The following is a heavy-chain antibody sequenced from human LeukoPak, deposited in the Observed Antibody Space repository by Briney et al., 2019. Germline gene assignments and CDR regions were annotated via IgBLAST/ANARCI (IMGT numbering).Heavy chain of an antibody. CDR1: GYNFINQW. D-gene: IGHD5-12*01. Sequence: GESLKISCKGSGYNFINQWIGWVRQMPGKGLEWMSIVFPSDSDTRYSPSFQGQVTISADKSISTAYLQWSSLKASDTAVYYCARVAGGYDAFDLWGQGTMVTVSS. CDR2: VFPSDSDT. J-gene: IGHJ3*01. V-gene: IGHV5-51*01. CDR3: ARVAGGYDAFDL.